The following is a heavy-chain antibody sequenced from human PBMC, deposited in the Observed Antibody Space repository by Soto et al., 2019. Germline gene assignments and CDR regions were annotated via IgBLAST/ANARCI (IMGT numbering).Heavy chain of an antibody. Sequence: QVQLLQSGGGLVKPGGSLRLSCAASGFTFSSSYMRWIRQSPGKGLEWVSYISSSGVSMYYADSVKGRFTISRDNANNSLYLQMTSLRAEDTALYYCARGGFNYASWGQGTLVTVSP. CDR1: GFTFSSSY. D-gene: IGHD3-10*01. J-gene: IGHJ1*01. CDR3: ARGGFNYAS. V-gene: IGHV3-11*01. CDR2: ISSSGVSM.